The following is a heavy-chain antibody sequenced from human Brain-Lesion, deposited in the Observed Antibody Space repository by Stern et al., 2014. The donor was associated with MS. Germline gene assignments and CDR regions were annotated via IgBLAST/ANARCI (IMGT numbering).Heavy chain of an antibody. Sequence: QLQLQESGPGLVKPSETLSLTCSISGGSVSSNRYYWGWIRQPPGKGLEWIGIIYYSGATFYNPSLKSRVSISRDPSKTQFPLSLSSVTAADTAVYYCGRAGLDDTFDVWGQGTMVTVSS. D-gene: IGHD3/OR15-3a*01. J-gene: IGHJ3*01. V-gene: IGHV4-39*01. CDR3: GRAGLDDTFDV. CDR2: IYYSGAT. CDR1: GGSVSSNRYY.